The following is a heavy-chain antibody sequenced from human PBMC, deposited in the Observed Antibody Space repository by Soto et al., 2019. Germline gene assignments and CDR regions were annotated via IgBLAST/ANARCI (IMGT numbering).Heavy chain of an antibody. CDR2: IYYSGST. CDR1: GGSISSYY. V-gene: IGHV4-59*01. CDR3: ASGEWLQYFDY. D-gene: IGHD6-19*01. Sequence: PSETLSLTCTVSGGSISSYYWSWIRQPPGKGLEWIGYIYYSGSTNYNPSLKSRVTISVDTSKNQFSLKLSSVTAADTAVYYCASGEWLQYFDYWGQGTLVTVSS. J-gene: IGHJ4*02.